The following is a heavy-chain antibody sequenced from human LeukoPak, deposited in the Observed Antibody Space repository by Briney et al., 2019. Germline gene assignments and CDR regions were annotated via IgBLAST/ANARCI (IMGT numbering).Heavy chain of an antibody. D-gene: IGHD6-19*01. J-gene: IGHJ4*02. V-gene: IGHV3-23*01. CDR3: AREPLEALAGTSEY. CDR2: ISSRGDMT. Sequence: GGSLSLSCAVSGFAFGSYGMSWVRQAPGKGLEWVSAISSRGDMTFYADSVKGRFTISRDNSKNTLYLQMNSLRADDTAVYYCAREPLEALAGTSEYWGQGTLVTVSS. CDR1: GFAFGSYG.